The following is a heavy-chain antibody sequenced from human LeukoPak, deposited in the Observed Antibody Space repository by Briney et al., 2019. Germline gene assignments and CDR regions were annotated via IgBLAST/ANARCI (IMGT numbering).Heavy chain of an antibody. V-gene: IGHV3-7*01. Sequence: GGSLRLSCAASGFTFSYSWMSWVRQAPGKGLEWVANIKQDGSEKYYADSVKGRFTISRDNAKNSLYLEMNSLRDEDTAVYYCARESGLDAWGQGTTVTVSS. D-gene: IGHD7-27*01. CDR2: IKQDGSEK. CDR3: ARESGLDA. CDR1: GFTFSYSW. J-gene: IGHJ6*02.